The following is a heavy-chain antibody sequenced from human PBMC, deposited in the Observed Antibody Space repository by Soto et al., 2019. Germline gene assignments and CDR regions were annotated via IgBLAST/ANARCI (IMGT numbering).Heavy chain of an antibody. D-gene: IGHD3-3*01. CDR3: ARGVNTIFGVVINYYYYGMDV. J-gene: IGHJ6*02. V-gene: IGHV3-21*01. CDR1: GFTFSSYS. CDR2: ISSSSSYI. Sequence: GGSLRLSCAASGFTFSSYSMNWVRQAPGKGLEWVSSISSSSSYIYYADSVKGRFTISRDNAKNSLYPQMNSLRAEDTAVYYCARGVNTIFGVVINYYYYGMDVWGQGTTVTVSS.